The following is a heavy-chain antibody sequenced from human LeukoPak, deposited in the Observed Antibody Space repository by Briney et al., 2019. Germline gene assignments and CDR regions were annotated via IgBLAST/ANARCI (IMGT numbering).Heavy chain of an antibody. CDR2: IGDTT. CDR3: AGDRGRYYDSRGFYWGYYFDS. J-gene: IGHJ4*02. D-gene: IGHD3-22*01. Sequence: PGGSLRLSCAASGFTFSTYAMAWVRQAPGKGLEWVSAIGDTTYYADSVKGRFTISRDNSKDTLYLQMSSVRVDDTAVYYCAGDRGRYYDSRGFYWGYYFDSWGQGILVTVST. CDR1: GFTFSTYA. V-gene: IGHV3-23*01.